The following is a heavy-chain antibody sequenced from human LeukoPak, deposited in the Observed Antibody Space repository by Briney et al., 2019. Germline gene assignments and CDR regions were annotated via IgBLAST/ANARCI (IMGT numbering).Heavy chain of an antibody. V-gene: IGHV1-69*06. CDR1: GGTFSSYA. Sequence: ASVKVSCKASGGTFSSYAISWVRQAPGQGLEWMGGIIPIFGTANYAQKFQGRVTITADKSTSTAYMELSSLRSEDTAVYYCARGINWNYPPDDYWGRGTRVPVPS. CDR3: ARGINWNYPPDDY. CDR2: IIPIFGTA. J-gene: IGHJ4*02. D-gene: IGHD1-7*01.